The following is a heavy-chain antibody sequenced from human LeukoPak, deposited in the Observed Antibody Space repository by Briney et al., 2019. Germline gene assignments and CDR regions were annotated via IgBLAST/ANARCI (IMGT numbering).Heavy chain of an antibody. CDR1: GFTFSNYA. D-gene: IGHD2-2*01. CDR2: ISGSGGST. Sequence: PGGSLRLSCAASGFTFSNYAMSWVRQAPGKGLEWVSVISGSGGSTYYADSVKGRFTISRDNSKDTLYLQMNSLRAEDAAVCYCARLYCGSTSCYPLDYWGQGTLVTVSS. CDR3: ARLYCGSTSCYPLDY. J-gene: IGHJ4*02. V-gene: IGHV3-23*01.